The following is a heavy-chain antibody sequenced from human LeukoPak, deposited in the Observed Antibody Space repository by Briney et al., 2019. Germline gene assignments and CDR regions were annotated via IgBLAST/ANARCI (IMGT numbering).Heavy chain of an antibody. CDR1: GFTFSSYG. J-gene: IGHJ6*02. D-gene: IGHD3-10*01. Sequence: GRSLRLSCAASGFTFSSYGMHWVRQAPGKGLEWVAVIWYDGSNKYYADSVKGRFTISRDNSKNTLYLQMNSLRAEDTAVYYCARHGGGDYGMDVWGQGTTVTVSS. V-gene: IGHV3-33*08. CDR3: ARHGGGDYGMDV. CDR2: IWYDGSNK.